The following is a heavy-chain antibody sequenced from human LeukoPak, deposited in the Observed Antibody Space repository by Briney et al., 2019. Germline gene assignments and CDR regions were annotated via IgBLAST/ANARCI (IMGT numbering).Heavy chain of an antibody. D-gene: IGHD1-26*01. V-gene: IGHV3-7*01. CDR1: GFTFSNYW. J-gene: IGHJ6*02. CDR3: ARETAVVVGSYYYAMDV. Sequence: GGSLRLSCAASGFTFSNYWMSWVRQAPGKGLEWVANIKEDGSETYYADSVKGRFTISRDNAKNSLYLQMNSLRAEDTAVYYCARETAVVVGSYYYAMDVWGQGTTVTVSS. CDR2: IKEDGSET.